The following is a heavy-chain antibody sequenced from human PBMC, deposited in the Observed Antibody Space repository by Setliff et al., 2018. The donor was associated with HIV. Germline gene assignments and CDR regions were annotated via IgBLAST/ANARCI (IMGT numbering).Heavy chain of an antibody. V-gene: IGHV3-15*01. J-gene: IGHJ5*02. Sequence: PGGSLRLSCAASTFTFSNVWLSWVRQAPGKGLEWVARMRSKIDGETTDYAAPVRGRFTISRDDSKRTLYLQMNSLKSEDSALYYCAIESGGSLRLSWGQ. CDR1: TFTFSNVW. CDR2: MRSKIDGETT. CDR3: AIESGGSLRLS. D-gene: IGHD1-26*01.